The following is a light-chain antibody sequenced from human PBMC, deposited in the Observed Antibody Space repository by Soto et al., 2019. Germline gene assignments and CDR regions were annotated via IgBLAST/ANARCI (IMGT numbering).Light chain of an antibody. V-gene: IGLV2-14*01. CDR2: QVT. J-gene: IGLJ1*01. CDR3: ASFSSTASLEV. Sequence: QSVLTQPAAVSGSLRQSITISCTGTTRDIAGYNYISWYQQLPGKAPKLMIYQVTIRPSGISNRFSGSKSGNTASLTISGLQAEDEADYYCASFSSTASLEVFGLGPKVT. CDR1: TRDIAGYNY.